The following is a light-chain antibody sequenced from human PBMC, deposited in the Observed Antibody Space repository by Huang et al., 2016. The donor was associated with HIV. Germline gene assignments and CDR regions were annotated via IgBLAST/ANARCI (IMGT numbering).Light chain of an antibody. Sequence: IVLTQSPVTLSLSPGHRATLSCRASPTIGPYLSWYQQKSGQAPRRLSYDASNRAAGIPARVSASGSETDCTLTIDGLDPDDFAIYYWQQRSKWPLTFGGGTKVEMK. CDR2: DAS. CDR1: PTIGPY. J-gene: IGKJ4*01. CDR3: QQRSKWPLT. V-gene: IGKV3-11*01.